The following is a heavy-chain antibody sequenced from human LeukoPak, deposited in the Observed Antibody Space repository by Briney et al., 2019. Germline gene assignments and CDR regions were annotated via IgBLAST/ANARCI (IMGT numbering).Heavy chain of an antibody. CDR2: IKSKTDGGTT. CDR1: GFTFSNAW. CDR3: HSTIVRYYYMDV. D-gene: IGHD5/OR15-5a*01. Sequence: GGSLRLSCAASGFTFSNAWMSWVRQAPGKGLEWVGRIKSKTDGGTTDHAAPVKGRFTISRDDSKNTLYLQMNSLKTEDTAVYYCHSTIVRYYYMDVWGKGTTVTVSS. J-gene: IGHJ6*03. V-gene: IGHV3-15*01.